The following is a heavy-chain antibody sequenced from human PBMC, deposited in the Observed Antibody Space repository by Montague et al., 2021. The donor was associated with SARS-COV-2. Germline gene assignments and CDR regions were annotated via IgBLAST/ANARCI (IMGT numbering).Heavy chain of an antibody. V-gene: IGHV4-59*01. J-gene: IGHJ3*02. D-gene: IGHD6-13*01. Sequence: SETLSLTCTVSGGSISRYSWTWIRQPPGKGLEWIGYIYNSGSTNYNPSLTSGVTISVDTSKNQFSLKLSSVAAAGTAVYYCARVGRGSSWYEVAFDIWGQGTMVTVSS. CDR3: ARVGRGSSWYEVAFDI. CDR2: IYNSGST. CDR1: GGSISRYS.